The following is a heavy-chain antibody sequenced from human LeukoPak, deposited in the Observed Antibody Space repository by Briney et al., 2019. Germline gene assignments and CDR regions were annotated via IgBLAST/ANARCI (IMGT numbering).Heavy chain of an antibody. Sequence: PSETLSLTCTVSGYSISSGYYWGWIRQPPGKGLEWIGSIYHSGSSHYNPSLKSRVTISVDTSKDQFSLKLSSVTATDTAVYYCARARVGATAFDYWGQGTLVTVSS. CDR2: IYHSGSS. V-gene: IGHV4-38-2*02. CDR3: ARARVGATAFDY. D-gene: IGHD1-26*01. CDR1: GYSISSGYY. J-gene: IGHJ4*02.